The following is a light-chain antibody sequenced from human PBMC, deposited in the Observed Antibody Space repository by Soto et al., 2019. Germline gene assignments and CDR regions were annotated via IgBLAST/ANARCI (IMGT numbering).Light chain of an antibody. Sequence: DIQMTQSPSSLSTSVGERVTITCRASQSISSYLNWYQQKPGKAPKLLIYAASSLQSGVPSRFSGSGSGTDFTLTISSLQPEDFAPDYCQQSYSTPYTFGQGTKLEIK. CDR3: QQSYSTPYT. CDR1: QSISSY. V-gene: IGKV1-39*01. CDR2: AAS. J-gene: IGKJ2*01.